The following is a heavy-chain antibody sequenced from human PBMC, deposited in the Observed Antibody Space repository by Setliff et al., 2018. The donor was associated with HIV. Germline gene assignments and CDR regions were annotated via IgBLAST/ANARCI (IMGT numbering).Heavy chain of an antibody. Sequence: PSETLSLTCAVYGAPLNGFFWSWVRQRPERGLEWIGEVNHSGTTNYNPSLKRRVTISVDTSKNQFSLRVMSVTAGDTGLYFCARRRGPMVRGVVPAPSFFFDYWGQGTPVTVSS. J-gene: IGHJ4*02. D-gene: IGHD3-10*01. CDR1: GAPLNGFF. CDR2: VNHSGTT. V-gene: IGHV4-34*01. CDR3: ARRRGPMVRGVVPAPSFFFDY.